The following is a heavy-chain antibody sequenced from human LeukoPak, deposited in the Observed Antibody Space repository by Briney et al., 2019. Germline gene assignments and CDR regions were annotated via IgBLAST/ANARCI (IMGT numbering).Heavy chain of an antibody. Sequence: GESLKISFKGSGSSFTSYWIGWVRPMPGKGLEWMGIIYPGDSDTRYSPSFQGQVTISADKSISTAYLQWSSLKASDTAMYYCARRSPNYDFWSGYLPIAFDIWGQGTMVTVSS. J-gene: IGHJ3*02. CDR3: ARRSPNYDFWSGYLPIAFDI. CDR1: GSSFTSYW. CDR2: IYPGDSDT. V-gene: IGHV5-51*01. D-gene: IGHD3-3*01.